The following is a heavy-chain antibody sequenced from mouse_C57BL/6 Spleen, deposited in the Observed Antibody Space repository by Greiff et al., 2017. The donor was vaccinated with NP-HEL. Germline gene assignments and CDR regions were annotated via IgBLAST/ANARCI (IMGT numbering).Heavy chain of an antibody. CDR3: GRWDYGSSCFAY. CDR2: IYPRSGNT. J-gene: IGHJ3*01. Sequence: VQLQQSGAELARPGASVKLSCKASGYTFTSYGISWVKQRPGQGLEWIGEIYPRSGNTYYNEKFKGKATLTADKSSSTAYMELRSLTSEDAAVYFCGRWDYGSSCFAYWGQGTLVTVSA. V-gene: IGHV1-81*01. CDR1: GYTFTSYG. D-gene: IGHD1-1*01.